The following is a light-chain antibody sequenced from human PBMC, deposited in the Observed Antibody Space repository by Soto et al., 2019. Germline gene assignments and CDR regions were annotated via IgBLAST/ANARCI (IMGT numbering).Light chain of an antibody. Sequence: EIVLTQSPGTLSLSPGERATLSCRASHTIISSYLAWYQQKPGQAPRLVMYGISRRATGIPDRFSGSGSGTDFTLTITRLEPEDYAVYYCQQHVTSSPRTFGQGTKVEIK. CDR3: QQHVTSSPRT. CDR2: GIS. CDR1: HTIISSY. J-gene: IGKJ1*01. V-gene: IGKV3-20*01.